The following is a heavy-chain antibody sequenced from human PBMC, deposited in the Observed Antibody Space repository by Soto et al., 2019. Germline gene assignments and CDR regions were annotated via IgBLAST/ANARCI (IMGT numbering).Heavy chain of an antibody. V-gene: IGHV1-18*01. CDR2: ISGYNGNT. CDR1: GYTFSNYG. Sequence: ASVKVSGKASGYTFSNYGVTWVRQAPGQGLEWMGWISGYNGNTNYAQNFQGRVTMTADPSTRTAYMDLRSLRSDDTAVYFCARKSSSSSWFDPWGQGTLVTVSS. CDR3: ARKSSSSSWFDP. D-gene: IGHD6-6*01. J-gene: IGHJ5*02.